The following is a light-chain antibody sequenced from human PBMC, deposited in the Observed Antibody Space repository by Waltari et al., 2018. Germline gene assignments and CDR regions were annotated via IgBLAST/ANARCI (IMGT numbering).Light chain of an antibody. Sequence: QSVLTQPPSVSGAPGQRVTISCTGRGSNIGAGYDVHWYQQLPRAAPKLLIYGSSTRPLGVPDRFCGSTSGTSASLAITGLQAEDEADYYCQSYDTSLSVVFGGGTKLTVL. CDR3: QSYDTSLSVV. J-gene: IGLJ3*02. V-gene: IGLV1-40*01. CDR2: GSS. CDR1: GSNIGAGYD.